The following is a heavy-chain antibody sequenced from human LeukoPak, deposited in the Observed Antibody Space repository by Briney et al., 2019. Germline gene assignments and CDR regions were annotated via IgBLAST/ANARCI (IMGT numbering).Heavy chain of an antibody. D-gene: IGHD2-2*01. CDR3: ARLGLGYCSSTSCPDY. V-gene: IGHV4-59*12. CDR2: IYYSGST. CDR1: GGSISSYY. J-gene: IGHJ4*02. Sequence: SETLSLTCTVSGGSISSYYWSWIRQPPGKGLEWIGYIYYSGSTNYNPSLKSRVTISVDTSKNQFSLKLSSVTAADTAVYYCARLGLGYCSSTSCPDYWGQGTLVTVSS.